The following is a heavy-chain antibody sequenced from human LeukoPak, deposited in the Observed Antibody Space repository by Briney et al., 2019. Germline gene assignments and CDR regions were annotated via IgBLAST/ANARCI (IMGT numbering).Heavy chain of an antibody. CDR2: INPNTGGT. CDR1: GYTFTSYG. J-gene: IGHJ5*02. CDR3: GRGNKSFDP. V-gene: IGHV1-2*02. Sequence: ASVKVSCKASGYTFTSYGISWVRQASGQGLEWMGWINPNTGGTNYAQRFQGRVTMTKDTSTNAAYMELNKLTSDDTAVYYCGRGNKSFDPWGQGTLVTVSS.